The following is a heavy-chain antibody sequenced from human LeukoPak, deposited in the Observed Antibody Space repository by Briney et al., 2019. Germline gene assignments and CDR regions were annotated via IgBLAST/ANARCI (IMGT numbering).Heavy chain of an antibody. V-gene: IGHV3-30*02. CDR2: IRYDGSNK. CDR1: GFTFSSYG. D-gene: IGHD3-10*01. Sequence: PTGGSLRLSCAASGFTFSSYGMHWVRQAPGKGLEWVAFIRYDGSNKYYADSVKGRFTISRDNSKNTLYLQMNSLRAEDTAVYYCAKDYYYGSGSSLYYYYYMDVWGQGTLVTVSS. J-gene: IGHJ6*03. CDR3: AKDYYYGSGSSLYYYYYMDV.